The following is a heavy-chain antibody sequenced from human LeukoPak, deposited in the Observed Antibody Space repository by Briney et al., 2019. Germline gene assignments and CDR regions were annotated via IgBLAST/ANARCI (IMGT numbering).Heavy chain of an antibody. D-gene: IGHD4-17*01. V-gene: IGHV4-59*01. J-gene: IGHJ3*02. CDR3: ARDMTAVTRGAFDI. CDR1: GGSISGYY. Sequence: PSETLSLTCTVSGGSISGYYWSWVRQPPGKGLEWIGFIFYSGSTNYNPSLKSRVTISVDTSQNQFSLYLNSVTAADTAVYYCARDMTAVTRGAFDIWGQGTMVTVSS. CDR2: IFYSGST.